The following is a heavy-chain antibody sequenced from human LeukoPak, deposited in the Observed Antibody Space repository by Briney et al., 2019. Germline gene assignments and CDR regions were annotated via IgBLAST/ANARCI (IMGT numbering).Heavy chain of an antibody. Sequence: SETLSLTCAVYGGSFSGYYWSWIRQPPGKGLEWIGEINHSGSTNYNPSLKSRVTISVDTSKNQFSLKLSSVTAADTAVYYCARGPPRIAVAGYKYAFDIWGQGTMVTVSS. CDR2: INHSGST. CDR1: GGSFSGYY. D-gene: IGHD6-19*01. CDR3: ARGPPRIAVAGYKYAFDI. V-gene: IGHV4-34*01. J-gene: IGHJ3*02.